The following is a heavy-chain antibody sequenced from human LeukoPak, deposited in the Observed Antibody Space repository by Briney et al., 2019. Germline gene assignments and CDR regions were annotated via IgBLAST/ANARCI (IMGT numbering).Heavy chain of an antibody. CDR2: IGTAGDT. CDR1: GFTFSSYD. CDR3: AKDRAFLWFGDL. V-gene: IGHV3-13*01. Sequence: GGSLRLSCAASGFTFSSYDMHWVRQATGKGLEWVSAIGTAGDTYYPGSVKGRFTISRDNSKNTLYLQMNSLRAEDTAVYYCAKDRAFLWFGDLWGQGTLVTVSS. J-gene: IGHJ5*02. D-gene: IGHD3-10*01.